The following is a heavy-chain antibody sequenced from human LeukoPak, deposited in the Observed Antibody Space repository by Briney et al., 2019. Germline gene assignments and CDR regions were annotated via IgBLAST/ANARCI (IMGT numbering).Heavy chain of an antibody. CDR3: ARGRGIAARRGFDF. D-gene: IGHD6-6*01. CDR2: IEHRGNT. CDR1: GESFSNHY. Sequence: PSETLSLSCVVNGESFSNHYWTWIRQSPGKGLKGIGEIEHRGNTNYNPSLKSRVTISVDTSKNEFSLKLKSVTAADTAVFYCARGRGIAARRGFDFWGLGTLVTVSS. V-gene: IGHV4-34*01. J-gene: IGHJ4*02.